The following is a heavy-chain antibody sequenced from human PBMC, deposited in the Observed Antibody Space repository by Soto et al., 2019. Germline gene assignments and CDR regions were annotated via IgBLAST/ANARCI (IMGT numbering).Heavy chain of an antibody. CDR2: IYWVDDN. CDR1: GFSLRTSGVG. V-gene: IGHV2-5*02. CDR3: AHRPVVGTTIH. J-gene: IGHJ4*02. Sequence: QITLKESGPPLVKPTQTLTLTCTFSGFSLRTSGVGVGWIRQPPGKALEWLGIIYWVDDNVYNPSLKRRLTITKDTSKNQVVLTMTNMDPVDTATYYCAHRPVVGTTIHWGQGILVTVSS. D-gene: IGHD1-26*01.